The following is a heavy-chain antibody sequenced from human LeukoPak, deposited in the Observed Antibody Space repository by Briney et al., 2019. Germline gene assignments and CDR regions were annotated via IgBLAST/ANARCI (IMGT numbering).Heavy chain of an antibody. V-gene: IGHV3-9*01. Sequence: PGGSLRLSCAASEFIFHDFAMHWVRQAPGKGLEWVAGISWDSDAMHYADSVKGRFTISRDNGKNSLYLQMNSLRAEDTAVYYCARALKGLRRRIGGTSTFEYSYYMDVWGKGTTVTISS. CDR3: ARALKGLRRRIGGTSTFEYSYYMDV. CDR2: ISWDSDAM. CDR1: EFIFHDFA. D-gene: IGHD1-26*01. J-gene: IGHJ6*03.